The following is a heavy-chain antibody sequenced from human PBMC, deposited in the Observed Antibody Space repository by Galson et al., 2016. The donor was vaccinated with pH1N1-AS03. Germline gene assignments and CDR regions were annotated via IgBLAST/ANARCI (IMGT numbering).Heavy chain of an antibody. Sequence: LSLTCAVSGGSISNVGYSWSRIRQPPGKGLEWIGYIFHSGSTYYTPSLKSRVSISLDTSKNHFSLTLSSVTAADTAVYYCAKNLATNYYDGRDYSDAFDVWGPGTTVTVSS. CDR3: AKNLATNYYDGRDYSDAFDV. D-gene: IGHD3-22*01. J-gene: IGHJ3*01. V-gene: IGHV4-30-4*07. CDR1: GGSISNVGYS. CDR2: IFHSGST.